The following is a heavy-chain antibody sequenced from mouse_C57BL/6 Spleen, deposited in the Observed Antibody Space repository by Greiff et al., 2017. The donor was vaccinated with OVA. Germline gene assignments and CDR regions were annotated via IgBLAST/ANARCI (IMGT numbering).Heavy chain of an antibody. CDR1: GFTFSSYT. CDR3: ARRFGDYAMDC. J-gene: IGHJ4*01. Sequence: EVKLVESGGGLVKPGGSLKLSCAASGFTFSSYTMSWVRQTPEKRLEWVANISGGGGNTYYPDSVKGRFTISRDNAKNTLYLQMSSLRSEDTALYYCARRFGDYAMDCWGQGTSVTVSS. CDR2: ISGGGGNT. V-gene: IGHV5-9*01.